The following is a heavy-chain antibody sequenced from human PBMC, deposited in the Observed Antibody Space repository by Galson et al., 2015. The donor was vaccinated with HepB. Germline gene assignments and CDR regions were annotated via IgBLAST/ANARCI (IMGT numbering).Heavy chain of an antibody. Sequence: QSGAEVKKPGESLKISCKGSGYSFTNYWIAWVRQMPGKGLEWMGIIYPGDSDTRYSPSFQGQVTISADKSITTVYLQWSSLKASDTAMYYCARRGATILRGVIDFDYWGQGTLVTVSS. V-gene: IGHV5-51*01. CDR2: IYPGDSDT. D-gene: IGHD3-10*01. J-gene: IGHJ4*02. CDR3: ARRGATILRGVIDFDY. CDR1: GYSFTNYW.